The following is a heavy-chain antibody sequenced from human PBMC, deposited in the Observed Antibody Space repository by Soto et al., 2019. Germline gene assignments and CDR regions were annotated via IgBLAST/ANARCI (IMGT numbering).Heavy chain of an antibody. J-gene: IGHJ4*02. CDR2: IYYSGRT. CDR3: ARQRTTVVTQAYFDH. CDR1: GESISSSSYY. Sequence: SETLSLTCIVSGESISSSSYYWGWIRQPPGKGSEWIGSIYYSGRTYYNPSFKSRVTISIDTSKNQFSLKLSSVTATDTAVYYCARQRTTVVTQAYFDHWGQGALVTVSS. D-gene: IGHD2-21*02. V-gene: IGHV4-39*01.